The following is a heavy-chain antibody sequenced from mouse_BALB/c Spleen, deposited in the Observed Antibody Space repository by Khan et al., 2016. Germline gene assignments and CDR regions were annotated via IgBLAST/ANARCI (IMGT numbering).Heavy chain of an antibody. CDR3: ARWIYYGYFDY. D-gene: IGHD2-1*01. V-gene: IGHV3-2*02. Sequence: EVQLQESGPGLVKPSQSLPLTCTVTGYSITSDYAWNWIRQFPGNKLEWMGYISYSGSTSYNPSLKSRISITRDTSKNQFFLQLNSVTTEDTATYYCARWIYYGYFDYWGQGTTLTVSS. J-gene: IGHJ2*01. CDR1: GYSITSDYA. CDR2: ISYSGST.